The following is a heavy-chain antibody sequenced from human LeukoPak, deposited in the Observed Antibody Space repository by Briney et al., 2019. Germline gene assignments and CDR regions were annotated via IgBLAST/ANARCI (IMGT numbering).Heavy chain of an antibody. CDR2: IWYDGSNK. Sequence: GGSLRLSCAASGFTFSTYWMSWVRQAPGKGLEWVAVIWYDGSNKYYADSVRGRFTISRDNSKNTLYLQMNSLRAEDTAVYYCAKDSRWLQLDYWGQGTLVTVSS. CDR1: GFTFSTYW. V-gene: IGHV3-33*06. D-gene: IGHD5-24*01. J-gene: IGHJ4*02. CDR3: AKDSRWLQLDY.